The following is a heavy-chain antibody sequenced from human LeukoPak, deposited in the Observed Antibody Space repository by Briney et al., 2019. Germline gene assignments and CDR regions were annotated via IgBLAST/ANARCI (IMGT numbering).Heavy chain of an antibody. V-gene: IGHV3-73*01. CDR1: GFTFSGSA. CDR2: IRSKANSYAT. D-gene: IGHD3-22*01. J-gene: IGHJ4*02. Sequence: PGGSLRLSCAASGFTFSGSAMHWVRQASGKGLEWVGRIRSKANSYATAYAASVKGRFTISRDDSKNTAYLQMNSLKTEDTAVYYCTLVYYDSSGYYYASDYWGQGTLVTVSS. CDR3: TLVYYDSSGYYYASDY.